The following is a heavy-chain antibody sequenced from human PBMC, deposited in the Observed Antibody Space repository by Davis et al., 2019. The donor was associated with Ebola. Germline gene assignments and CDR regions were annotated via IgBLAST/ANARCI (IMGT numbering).Heavy chain of an antibody. CDR1: GFTFSIYE. CDR3: ARDAPGAGTYYMPGI. D-gene: IGHD3-10*01. V-gene: IGHV3-48*03. Sequence: GESLKISCSASGFTFSIYEVNWFRQSPGRGLEWVSHIDRTSTYIEYADSVKGRFTISRDNSESTLYLQMNDLRAADTAVYYCARDAPGAGTYYMPGIWGQGTPVTVSS. CDR2: IDRTSTYI. J-gene: IGHJ4*02.